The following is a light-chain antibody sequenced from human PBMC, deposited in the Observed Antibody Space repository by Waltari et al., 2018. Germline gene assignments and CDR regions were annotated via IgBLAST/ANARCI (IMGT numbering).Light chain of an antibody. CDR3: LQYYRTPQT. Sequence: DIVMTKSPASLAVSLGERATINCKSSQNGFYSPNNKNDLAWYQQKPGQPPKLLIVCASTRECRLHGRFRGSGSGTYFTLTISSLQHEYVADYYWLQYYRTPQTFGQGTKVEI. J-gene: IGKJ1*01. CDR2: CAS. V-gene: IGKV4-1*01. CDR1: QNGFYSPNNKND.